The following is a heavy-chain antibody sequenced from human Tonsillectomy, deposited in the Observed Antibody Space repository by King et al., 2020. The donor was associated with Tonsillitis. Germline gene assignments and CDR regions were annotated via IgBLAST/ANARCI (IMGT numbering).Heavy chain of an antibody. CDR1: GGSISSSSYY. CDR3: ANYDFWSGYYNYYYYYYMDV. V-gene: IGHV4-39*07. CDR2: IYYSGST. J-gene: IGHJ6*03. D-gene: IGHD3-3*01. Sequence: LQLQESGPGLVKPSETLSLTCTVSGGSISSSSYYWGWIRQPPGKGLEWIGSIYYSGSTYYNPSLKSRVTISVDNSKNTLYLQMNSLRAEDTAVYYCANYDFWSGYYNYYYYYYMDVWGKGTTVTVSS.